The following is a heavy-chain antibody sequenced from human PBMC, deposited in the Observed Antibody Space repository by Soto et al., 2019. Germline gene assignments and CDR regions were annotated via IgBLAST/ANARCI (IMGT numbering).Heavy chain of an antibody. CDR2: IYSGGSI. V-gene: IGHV3-66*01. J-gene: IGHJ4*02. D-gene: IGHD3-16*01. CDR1: GFTVSSNY. CDR3: ATGQWPPFGY. Sequence: EVQLVESGGGLVQPGGSLRLSCAASGFTVSSNYMRWVRKAPGKGLEWVSVIYSGGSIEYADSVKDRYTSSRDNSKNTLYLQMTSLRADDTAVYYCATGQWPPFGYGGQGTLVTVSS.